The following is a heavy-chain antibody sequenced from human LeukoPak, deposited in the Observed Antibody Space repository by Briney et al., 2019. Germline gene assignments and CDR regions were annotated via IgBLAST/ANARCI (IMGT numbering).Heavy chain of an antibody. CDR3: AREKNGNEPFDY. Sequence: PSETLSLTCTVSGGSISSSSYYWGWIRQPPGKGLEWIGSIHYSGSTNYNPSLKSRVTISVDTSKNQFSLKVSSVTAADTAVYYCAREKNGNEPFDYWGQGTLVTVSS. J-gene: IGHJ4*02. CDR1: GGSISSSSYY. V-gene: IGHV4-39*07. D-gene: IGHD4-23*01. CDR2: IHYSGST.